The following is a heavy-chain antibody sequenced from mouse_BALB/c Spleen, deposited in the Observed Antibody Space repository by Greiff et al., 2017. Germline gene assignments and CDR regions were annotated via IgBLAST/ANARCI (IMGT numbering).Heavy chain of an antibody. CDR1: GFNIKDYY. Sequence: EVQLQQSGAELVRSGASVKLSCTASGFNIKDYYMHWVKQRPEQGLEWIGWIDPENGDTEYAPKFQGKATMTADTSSNTAYLQLSSLTSEDTAVYYCNALYGSSYETGDYWGQGTTLTVSS. D-gene: IGHD1-1*01. J-gene: IGHJ2*01. CDR3: NALYGSSYETGDY. CDR2: IDPENGDT. V-gene: IGHV14-4*02.